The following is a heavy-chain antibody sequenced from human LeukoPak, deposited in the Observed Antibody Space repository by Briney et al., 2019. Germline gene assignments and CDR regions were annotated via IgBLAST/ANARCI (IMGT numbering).Heavy chain of an antibody. D-gene: IGHD3-22*01. CDR1: GYSISSGYY. V-gene: IGHV4-38-2*01. Sequence: TSETLSLTCAVSGYSISSGYYWVWIRQPPGKGLEWIGSVYHTGSTYYHPSLKSRVTISLDTSKNQFSLRLTSVTAADTALYYCASHYYASSGSLFDSWGRGSLVTVSS. CDR2: VYHTGST. J-gene: IGHJ4*02. CDR3: ASHYYASSGSLFDS.